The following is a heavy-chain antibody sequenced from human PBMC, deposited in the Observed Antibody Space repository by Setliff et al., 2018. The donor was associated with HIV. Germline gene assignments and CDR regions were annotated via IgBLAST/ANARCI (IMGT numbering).Heavy chain of an antibody. CDR2: LHYNGNT. CDR3: AGYCGGGSCASI. D-gene: IGHD2-15*01. CDR1: GGSISSYY. Sequence: PSETLSLTCTVSGGSISSYYWTWIRQPPGKGLEWIGYLHYNGNTNSNSSLKSRLTMSVDTSRNHFSLKLNSVTTADTAIYYCAGYCGGGSCASIWGQGTMVTVSS. J-gene: IGHJ3*02. V-gene: IGHV4-59*01.